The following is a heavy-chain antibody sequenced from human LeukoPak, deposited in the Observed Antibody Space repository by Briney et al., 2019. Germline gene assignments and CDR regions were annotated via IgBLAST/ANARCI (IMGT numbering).Heavy chain of an antibody. D-gene: IGHD3-22*01. CDR3: ARDVNYYDSSGYYHGGRAFDI. CDR1: GGSISSYY. J-gene: IGHJ3*02. CDR2: IYYSGST. V-gene: IGHV4-59*01. Sequence: SETLSLTCTVSGGSISSYYWSWIRQPPGKGLEWIGYIYYSGSTNYNSSLKSRVTISVDTSKNQFSLKLSSVTAADTAVYYCARDVNYYDSSGYYHGGRAFDIWGQGTMVTVSS.